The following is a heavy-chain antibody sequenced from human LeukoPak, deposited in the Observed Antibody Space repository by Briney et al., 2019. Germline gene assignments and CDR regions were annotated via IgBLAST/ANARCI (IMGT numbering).Heavy chain of an antibody. Sequence: SETLSLTCTVSGGSISSSSYYWGWIRQPPGKGLEWIGSIYYSGSTYYNPSLKSRVTISVDTSKNQFSLKLSSVTAADTAVYYCARVAPYYYDSSGYYGYFDYWGQGTLVTVSS. J-gene: IGHJ4*02. CDR3: ARVAPYYYDSSGYYGYFDY. CDR1: GGSISSSSYY. D-gene: IGHD3-22*01. CDR2: IYYSGST. V-gene: IGHV4-39*07.